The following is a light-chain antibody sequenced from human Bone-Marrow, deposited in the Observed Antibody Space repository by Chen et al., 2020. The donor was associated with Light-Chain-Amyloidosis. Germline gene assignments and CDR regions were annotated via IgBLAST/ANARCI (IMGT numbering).Light chain of an antibody. Sequence: YVLTQPSSVSVAPGQTATIACGGNNIGSTSVYWYQQTPGQAPLQVVNDDSDRPSGIPERLSGSNSGNTATLTISRVHAEDEADYYCQVWDRSSDRPVFGGGTKLTVL. CDR2: DDS. J-gene: IGLJ3*02. V-gene: IGLV3-21*02. CDR3: QVWDRSSDRPV. CDR1: NIGSTS.